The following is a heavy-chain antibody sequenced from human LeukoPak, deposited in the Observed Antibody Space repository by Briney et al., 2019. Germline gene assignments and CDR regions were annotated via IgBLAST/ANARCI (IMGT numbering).Heavy chain of an antibody. CDR2: INHSGST. V-gene: IGHV4-34*01. D-gene: IGHD5-12*01. J-gene: IGHJ4*02. CDR3: ARTRGYSGYDYDY. Sequence: SETLSLTCTVSGGSLNSYFWSWIRQPPGKGLEWIGEINHSGSTNYNPSLKSRVTISVDTSKNQFSLKLSSVTAADTAVYYCARTRGYSGYDYDYWGQGTLVTVSS. CDR1: GGSLNSYF.